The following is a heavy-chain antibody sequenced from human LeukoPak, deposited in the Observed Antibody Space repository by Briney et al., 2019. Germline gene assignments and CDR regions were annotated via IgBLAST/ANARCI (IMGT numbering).Heavy chain of an antibody. CDR1: GGSFSGYY. CDR3: ARGPYCGGDCYLNSWYFDL. V-gene: IGHV4-34*01. CDR2: INHSGST. D-gene: IGHD2-21*01. J-gene: IGHJ2*01. Sequence: SETLSLTCAVYGGSFSGYYWSWIRQPPGKGLEWIGEINHSGSTNYNPSLKSRFTISVDTSKNQLSLKLSSVTAADTAVYYCARGPYCGGDCYLNSWYFDLWGRGTLVTVSS.